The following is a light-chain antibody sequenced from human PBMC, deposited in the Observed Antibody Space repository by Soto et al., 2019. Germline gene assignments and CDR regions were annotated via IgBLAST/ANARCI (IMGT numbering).Light chain of an antibody. CDR3: QQYMSSVT. CDR2: GAS. V-gene: IGKV3-20*01. CDR1: QSVDTTF. Sequence: EIVLTQSPGSLSLSPGQRATLSCRASQSVDTTFFAWYQKKPGQAPRLRIYGASKRATGIPVRFSASGSGTAFTLINSRLEHEDLAVYYCQQYMSSVTFGQGTKVEIK. J-gene: IGKJ1*01.